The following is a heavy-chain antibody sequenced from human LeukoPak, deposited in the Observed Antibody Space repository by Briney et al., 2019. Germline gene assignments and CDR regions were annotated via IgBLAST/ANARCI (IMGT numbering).Heavy chain of an antibody. CDR1: GFTFSTYS. J-gene: IGHJ4*02. CDR3: ARGITMIVDY. V-gene: IGHV3-21*01. Sequence: GGSLRLSCAASGFTFSTYSMNWVRQAPGKGLEWVSSISGNSGYIYYADSVKGRFTISRDNAKNSLYLQVNSLRAEDTAVYYCARGITMIVDYWGQGTLVTVSS. CDR2: ISGNSGYI. D-gene: IGHD3-22*01.